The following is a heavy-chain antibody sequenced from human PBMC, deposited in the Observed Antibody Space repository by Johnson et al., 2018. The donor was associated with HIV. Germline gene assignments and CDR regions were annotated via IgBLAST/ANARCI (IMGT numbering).Heavy chain of an antibody. J-gene: IGHJ3*02. CDR2: IKSKTDGGTT. D-gene: IGHD6-19*01. CDR1: GLTFSNAW. CDR3: ARAVYSSAWAPGGAFES. Sequence: EQLVESGGGLVKPGGSLRLSCAASGLTFSNAWMSWVRQAPGKGLEWVGRIKSKTDGGTTDYAAPVQGRLTISRDESKNTLYLQMNSLKTEDTAVYYCARAVYSSAWAPGGAFESWGQGTMVTVSS. V-gene: IGHV3-15*01.